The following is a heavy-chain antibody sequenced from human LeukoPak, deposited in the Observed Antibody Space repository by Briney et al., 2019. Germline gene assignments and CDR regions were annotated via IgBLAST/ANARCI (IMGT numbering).Heavy chain of an antibody. Sequence: ASVKVSCKASGYTFNDYYMHWVRQAPGQGLEWMGWLNPSNGGTNYAQRFQGRVTMTRDTSITTAYMELSRLTSDDTAVYYCARNGIGSGYDHWGQGTLATVSP. CDR1: GYTFNDYY. D-gene: IGHD3-10*01. V-gene: IGHV1-2*02. J-gene: IGHJ4*02. CDR2: LNPSNGGT. CDR3: ARNGIGSGYDH.